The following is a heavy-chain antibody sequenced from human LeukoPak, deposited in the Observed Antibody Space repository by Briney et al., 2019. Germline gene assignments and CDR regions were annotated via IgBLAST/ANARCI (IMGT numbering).Heavy chain of an antibody. CDR3: ARVLSRFGSSGPFDY. CDR1: GFTFSSYG. J-gene: IGHJ4*02. Sequence: PGGSLRLSCAASGFTFSSYGMSWVRQAPGKGLEWVSAISGSGGSTYYADSVKGRFTISRDNSKNTLYLQMNSLRAEDTALYYCARVLSRFGSSGPFDYWGQGTLVTVSS. V-gene: IGHV3-23*01. D-gene: IGHD3-10*01. CDR2: ISGSGGST.